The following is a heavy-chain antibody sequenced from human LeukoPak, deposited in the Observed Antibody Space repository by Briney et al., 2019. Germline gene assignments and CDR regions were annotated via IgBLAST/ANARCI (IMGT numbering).Heavy chain of an antibody. V-gene: IGHV3-33*01. D-gene: IGHD1-26*01. J-gene: IGHJ5*02. CDR3: ARVLRAGSGSYPTYNWFDP. CDR2: IWYDGSNK. Sequence: GGSLRLSCAASGFTFSSYGMHWVRRAPGKGLEWVAVIWYDGSNKYYADSVKGRFTISRDNSKNTLYLQMNSLRAEDTAVYYCARVLRAGSGSYPTYNWFDPWGQGTLVTVSS. CDR1: GFTFSSYG.